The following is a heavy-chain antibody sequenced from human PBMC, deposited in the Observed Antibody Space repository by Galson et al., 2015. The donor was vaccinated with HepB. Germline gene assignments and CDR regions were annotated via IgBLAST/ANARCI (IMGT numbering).Heavy chain of an antibody. V-gene: IGHV3-15*01. CDR1: GFTFSNAW. J-gene: IGHJ6*02. Sequence: SLRLSCAASGFTFSNAWMSWVRQAPGKGLEWVGRIKSKTDGGTTDYAAPVKGRFTISRDDSKNTLYLQMNSLKTEDTAVYYCTTPSVGTTHYYGMDVWGQGTTVTVSS. D-gene: IGHD1-7*01. CDR3: TTPSVGTTHYYGMDV. CDR2: IKSKTDGGTT.